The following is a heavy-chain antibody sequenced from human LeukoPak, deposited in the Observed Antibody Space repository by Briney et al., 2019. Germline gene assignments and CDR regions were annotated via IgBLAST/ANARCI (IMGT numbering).Heavy chain of an antibody. D-gene: IGHD2-21*01. Sequence: PGGSLRLSCAASGFTFSSYGMHWVRQAPGKGLEWVAVISYDGSNKYYADSVKGRFTISRDNSKNTLYLQMNSLRPEDTAVYYCARELFGGEIDPWGQGTLVTVSS. CDR1: GFTFSSYG. J-gene: IGHJ5*02. CDR2: ISYDGSNK. V-gene: IGHV3-30*19. CDR3: ARELFGGEIDP.